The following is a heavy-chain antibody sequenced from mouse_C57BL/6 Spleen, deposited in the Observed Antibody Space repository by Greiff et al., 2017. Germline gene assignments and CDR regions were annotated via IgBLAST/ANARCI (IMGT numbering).Heavy chain of an antibody. V-gene: IGHV1-61*01. J-gene: IGHJ2*01. CDR1: GYTFTSYW. CDR3: ARAHYYGSSLYYFEY. Sequence: QVQLQQPGAELVRPGSSVKLSCKASGYTFTSYWMDWVKQRPGQGLEWIGNIYPSDSETHYNQKFKDKATLTVDKSSSTAYMQLSSLTSEDSAVYYCARAHYYGSSLYYFEYWGQGTTLTVSS. D-gene: IGHD1-1*01. CDR2: IYPSDSET.